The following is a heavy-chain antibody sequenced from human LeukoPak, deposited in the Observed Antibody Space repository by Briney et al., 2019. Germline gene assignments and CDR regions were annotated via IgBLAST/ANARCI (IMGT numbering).Heavy chain of an antibody. Sequence: GGSLRLSCAASGFTFSSYAMSWVRQAQGRGLEWVSYISSSSSTIYYADSVKGRFTISRDNAKNSLYLQMNSLRAEDTAVYYCARESGDYMGEADFDYWGQGTLVTVSS. D-gene: IGHD4-17*01. CDR3: ARESGDYMGEADFDY. CDR1: GFTFSSYA. CDR2: ISSSSSTI. V-gene: IGHV3-48*04. J-gene: IGHJ4*02.